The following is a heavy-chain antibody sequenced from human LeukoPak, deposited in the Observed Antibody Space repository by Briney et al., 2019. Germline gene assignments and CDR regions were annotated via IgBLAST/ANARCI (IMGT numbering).Heavy chain of an antibody. CDR1: GGTFSSYT. J-gene: IGHJ6*02. D-gene: IGHD4-17*01. CDR3: ARGYGDYGMDV. V-gene: IGHV1-69*10. CDR2: IIPILGIA. Sequence: ASVKVSCKASGGTFSSYTISWVRQAPGQGLEWMGGIIPILGIANYAQKFQGRVTITADKSTSTAYMELSSLRSEDTAVYYCARGYGDYGMDVWGQGTTVTVSS.